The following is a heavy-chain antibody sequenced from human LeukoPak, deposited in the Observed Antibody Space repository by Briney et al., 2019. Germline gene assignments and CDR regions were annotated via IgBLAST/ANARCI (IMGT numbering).Heavy chain of an antibody. Sequence: PGGSLRLSCAASGFTFSSYDIHWVRQATGKGLEWVPGIGTAGEIYYPGSVKGRFTISRENAKNSLYLQMNSLRAGDTAVYYCARAAYSSTWYSRYFDLWGRGTLVTVSS. V-gene: IGHV3-13*01. CDR2: IGTAGEI. CDR1: GFTFSSYD. CDR3: ARAAYSSTWYSRYFDL. D-gene: IGHD6-13*01. J-gene: IGHJ2*01.